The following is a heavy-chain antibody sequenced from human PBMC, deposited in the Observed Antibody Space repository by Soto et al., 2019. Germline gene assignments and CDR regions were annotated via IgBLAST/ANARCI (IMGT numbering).Heavy chain of an antibody. CDR2: ISWNSGII. J-gene: IGHJ4*02. D-gene: IGHD3-9*01. CDR1: GFTFDDYA. V-gene: IGHV3-9*01. Sequence: EVQLVESGGGLVQPGRSLRLSCAASGFTFDDYAMHWVRQAPGKGLEWVSGISWNSGIIIYADSVKGRFTISRDNAKNSRYLQMNSLRAEDTALYYCAKGRSLTVLDYWGQGTLVTVSS. CDR3: AKGRSLTVLDY.